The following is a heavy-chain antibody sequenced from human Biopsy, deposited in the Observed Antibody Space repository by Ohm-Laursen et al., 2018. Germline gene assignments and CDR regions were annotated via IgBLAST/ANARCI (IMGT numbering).Heavy chain of an antibody. D-gene: IGHD6-19*01. J-gene: IGHJ4*02. V-gene: IGHV1-2*02. CDR1: GYSFTSYY. Sequence: GSSVSVSCKVSGYSFTSYYMHWVRQAPGQGLEWMGWINPDSGVTNYAQKFQGRVTMTRDTSISTAYMELSRLGSDDTAVYYCARDKYRSWNYFDNWGQGSLVTVSS. CDR3: ARDKYRSWNYFDN. CDR2: INPDSGVT.